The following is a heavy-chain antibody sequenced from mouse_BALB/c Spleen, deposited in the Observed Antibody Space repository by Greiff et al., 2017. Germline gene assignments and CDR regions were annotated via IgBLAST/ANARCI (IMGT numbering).Heavy chain of an antibody. V-gene: IGHV5-17*02. J-gene: IGHJ3*01. CDR2: ISSGSSTI. D-gene: IGHD2-1*01. CDR1: GFTFSSFG. Sequence: EVKVVESGGGLVQPGGSRKLSCAASGFTFSSFGMHWVRQAPEKGLEWVAYISSGSSTIYYADTVKGRFTISRDNPKNTLFLQMTSLRSEDTAMYYCASSTPAWFAYWGQGTLVTVSA. CDR3: ASSTPAWFAY.